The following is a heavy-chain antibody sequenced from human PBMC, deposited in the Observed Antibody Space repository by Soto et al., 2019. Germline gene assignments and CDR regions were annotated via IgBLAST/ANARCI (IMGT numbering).Heavy chain of an antibody. CDR1: DDSISSYY. V-gene: IGHV4-59*12. CDR3: ARGGRRDGYNSYFDY. J-gene: IGHJ4*02. CDR2: IYHSGST. Sequence: SETLSLTCSFSDDSISSYYWNWIRQPPGKGLEWIGYIYHSGSTYYNPSLKSRVTISVDRSKNQFSLKLSSVTAADTAVYYCARGGRRDGYNSYFDYWGQGTLVTVSS. D-gene: IGHD5-12*01.